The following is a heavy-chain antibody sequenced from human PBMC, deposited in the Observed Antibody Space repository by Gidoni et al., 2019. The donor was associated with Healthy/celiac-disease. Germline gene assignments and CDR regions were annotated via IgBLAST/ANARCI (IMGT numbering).Heavy chain of an antibody. D-gene: IGHD3-3*01. Sequence: EVQLLESGGGLVQPGGSLRLSCAASGFTFSSYAMIWVSQATGKGLEWVSAISGSGGSTYYADSVKCRFTISRDNSKNTLYLQMNSLRAEDTAVYYCAKEGLHYDFWSGSFWGQGTLVTVSS. CDR3: AKEGLHYDFWSGSF. CDR2: ISGSGGST. CDR1: GFTFSSYA. V-gene: IGHV3-23*01. J-gene: IGHJ4*02.